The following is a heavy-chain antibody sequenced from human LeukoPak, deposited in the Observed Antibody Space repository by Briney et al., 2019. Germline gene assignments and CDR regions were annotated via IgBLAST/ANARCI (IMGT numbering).Heavy chain of an antibody. Sequence: GGSLRLSCAASGFTFSSYWMSWVRQAPGKGLEWVANIKQGGSEKYYVDSVKGRFTISRDNSKNTVYLQMNSLRAEDTAVYYCARKDLHRGVDYWGQGTLVTVSS. J-gene: IGHJ4*02. CDR1: GFTFSSYW. CDR3: ARKDLHRGVDY. V-gene: IGHV3-7*03. D-gene: IGHD3-10*01. CDR2: IKQGGSEK.